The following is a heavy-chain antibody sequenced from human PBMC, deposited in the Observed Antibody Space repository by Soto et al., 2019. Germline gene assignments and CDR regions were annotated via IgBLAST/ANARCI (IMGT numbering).Heavy chain of an antibody. CDR3: ARGFNWLDY. D-gene: IGHD1-20*01. Sequence: GGSLRLSCAAAGFTVSSNYMTWVRQAPGKGLEWVSVIYSGGSTNYADSVKGRFTISRDNSKNTLYLQMNSLRVEDTAVYYCARGFNWLDYWGQGTLVTVSS. CDR1: GFTVSSNY. J-gene: IGHJ4*02. CDR2: IYSGGST. V-gene: IGHV3-53*01.